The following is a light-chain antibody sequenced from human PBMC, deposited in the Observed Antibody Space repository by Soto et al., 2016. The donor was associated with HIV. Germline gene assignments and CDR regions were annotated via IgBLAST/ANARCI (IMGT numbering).Light chain of an antibody. J-gene: IGKJ1*01. CDR1: QDLSSY. V-gene: IGKV1-8*01. CDR3: QQFYSYPWT. Sequence: AIRMTQSPSSLSASTGDRVTITCRASQDLSSYLAWYQQKPGKAPKLLIYAASTLQSGVPSRFSGSGSGTDFTLTISCLQSEDFATYYCQQFYSYPWTFGQGTKVEIK. CDR2: AAS.